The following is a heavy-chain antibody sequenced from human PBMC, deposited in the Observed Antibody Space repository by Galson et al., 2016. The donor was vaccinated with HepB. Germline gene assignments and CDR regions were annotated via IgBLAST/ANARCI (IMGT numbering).Heavy chain of an antibody. CDR1: GFTFSDYG. CDR2: IYYDGSNK. J-gene: IGHJ3*02. V-gene: IGHV3-33*01. CDR3: ARRRNDAFDI. Sequence: SLRLSCATSGFTFSDYGMDWVRQAPGKGLEWVALIYYDGSNKYYSDSVKGRFTISRDNSKNTLYLQMNSLRVEDTAVYYCARRRNDAFDIWGQGTMVTVSS.